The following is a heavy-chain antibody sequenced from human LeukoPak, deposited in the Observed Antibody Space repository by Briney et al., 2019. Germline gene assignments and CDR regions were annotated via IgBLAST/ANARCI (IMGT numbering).Heavy chain of an antibody. D-gene: IGHD6-19*01. CDR1: GGSFSGYY. CDR2: INHSGST. V-gene: IGHV4-34*01. Sequence: ETLSLTCAVYGGSFSGYYWSWIRKPPGKGLEWIGEINHSGSTNYNPSLKSRVTISVGTSKNQFSLKLSSVTAADTAVYYCARGGWYYYYGMDVWGQGTTVTVSS. CDR3: ARGGWYYYYGMDV. J-gene: IGHJ6*02.